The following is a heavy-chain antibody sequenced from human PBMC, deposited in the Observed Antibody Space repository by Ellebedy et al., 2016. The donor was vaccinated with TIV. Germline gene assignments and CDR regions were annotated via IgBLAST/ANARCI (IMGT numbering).Heavy chain of an antibody. J-gene: IGHJ4*02. CDR3: AREIQGLPADY. Sequence: ASVKVSCXASGYTFTSYGISWVRQAPGQGLEWMGWISAYNGNTNYAQKLQGRDTMTTDTSTSTAYMELRSLRSDDTAVYYCAREIQGLPADYWGQGTLVTVSS. CDR2: ISAYNGNT. D-gene: IGHD4-11*01. CDR1: GYTFTSYG. V-gene: IGHV1-18*01.